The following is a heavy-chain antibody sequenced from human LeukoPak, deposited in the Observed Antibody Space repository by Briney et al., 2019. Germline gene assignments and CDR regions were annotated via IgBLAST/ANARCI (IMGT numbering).Heavy chain of an antibody. CDR2: ITTDT. CDR3: AKAGSGHYYDY. Sequence: GGSLRLSCAASGFMFSSNWMSWVRLAPGKGLEWVSLITTDTYYADSVRGRFTISRDNSKNTLYLQMNSLRADDTAVYYCAKAGSGHYYDYWGQGTLVTVSS. J-gene: IGHJ4*02. CDR1: GFMFSSNW. V-gene: IGHV3-23*01. D-gene: IGHD3-22*01.